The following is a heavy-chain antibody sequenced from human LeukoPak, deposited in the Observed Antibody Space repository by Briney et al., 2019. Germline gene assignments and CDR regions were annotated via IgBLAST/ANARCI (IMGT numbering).Heavy chain of an antibody. CDR1: GYTFTGYY. CDR2: INPNSGGT. J-gene: IGHJ6*02. Sequence: ASVKVSCKASGYTFTGYYMHWVRQAPGQGLEWMGWINPNSGGTNYAQKFQGGVTMTRDTSISTAYMELSRLRSDDTAVYYCARDRWIAAAGYYYGMDVWGQGTTVTVSS. V-gene: IGHV1-2*02. CDR3: ARDRWIAAAGYYYGMDV. D-gene: IGHD6-13*01.